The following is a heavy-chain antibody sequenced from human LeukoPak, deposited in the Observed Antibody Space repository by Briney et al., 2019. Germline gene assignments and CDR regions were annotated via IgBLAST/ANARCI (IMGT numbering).Heavy chain of an antibody. J-gene: IGHJ4*02. D-gene: IGHD3-22*01. CDR2: IRSEAYGGTT. V-gene: IGHV3-49*04. Sequence: GGSLRLSCIASGFTFGDYAMSWVRQAPGKGLEWVGFIRSEAYGGTTEYAASVKGRLTISRDDSKSIAYLQMNSLKTEDTAVYYCTREAPGGDYYDSSGYGTSYWGQGTLVTVSS. CDR3: TREAPGGDYYDSSGYGTSY. CDR1: GFTFGDYA.